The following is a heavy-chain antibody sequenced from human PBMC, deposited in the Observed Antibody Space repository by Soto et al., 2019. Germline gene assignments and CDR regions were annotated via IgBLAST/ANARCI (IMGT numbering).Heavy chain of an antibody. CDR3: AKDMGNYYCSGSYLYDDFDI. J-gene: IGHJ3*02. CDR1: GFTFDDYA. D-gene: IGHD3-10*01. Sequence: GGSLRLSCAASGFTFDDYAMHWVRQAPGKGLEWVSGISWNSGSIGYADSVKGRFTISRDNAKNSLYLQMNSLRAEDTALYYCAKDMGNYYCSGSYLYDDFDIWGQGTMVTVSS. V-gene: IGHV3-9*01. CDR2: ISWNSGSI.